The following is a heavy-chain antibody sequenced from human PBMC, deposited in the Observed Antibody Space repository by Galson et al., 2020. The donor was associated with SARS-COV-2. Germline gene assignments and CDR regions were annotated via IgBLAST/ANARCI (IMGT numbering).Heavy chain of an antibody. V-gene: IGHV3-7*01. CDR1: GFTVRSYW. D-gene: IGHD3-10*01. CDR2: INQDESRK. J-gene: IGHJ4*02. CDR3: ARLENRGTWFIGY. Sequence: GGSLRLSCETSGFTVRSYWMGWVRQAPGKGLEWVANINQDESRKYYVDSVEGRFTTSRDNAENSLYLQMSSLRAEDTAVYFCARLENRGTWFIGYWGRGTLVTVSA.